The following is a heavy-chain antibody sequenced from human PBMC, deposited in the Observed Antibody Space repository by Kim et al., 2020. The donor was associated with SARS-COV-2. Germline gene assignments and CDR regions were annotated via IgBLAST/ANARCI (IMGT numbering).Heavy chain of an antibody. Sequence: GGSLRLSCAASGFTFSSYWMSWVRQAPGKGLEWVSYVKQDGSEKYYVDSVKGRFTISRDNAKNSLYLQMSSLRAEDTAVYYCARDLLGVVAGTCDYWGQGTPVTASS. V-gene: IGHV3-7*01. CDR1: GFTFSSYW. CDR3: ARDLLGVVAGTCDY. D-gene: IGHD6-19*01. J-gene: IGHJ4*02. CDR2: VKQDGSEK.